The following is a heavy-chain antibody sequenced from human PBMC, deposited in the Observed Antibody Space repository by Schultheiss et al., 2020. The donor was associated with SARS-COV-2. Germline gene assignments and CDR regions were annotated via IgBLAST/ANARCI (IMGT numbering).Heavy chain of an antibody. J-gene: IGHJ4*02. CDR3: ATPRYDFWSGYDY. V-gene: IGHV3-66*01. Sequence: GGSLRLSCAASGFTVSSNYMSWVRQAPGKGLEWVSVIYSGGSTYYADSVKGRFTISRDNSKNTLYLQMNSLRAEDTAVYYCATPRYDFWSGYDYWGQGTLVTVSS. D-gene: IGHD3-3*01. CDR1: GFTVSSNY. CDR2: IYSGGST.